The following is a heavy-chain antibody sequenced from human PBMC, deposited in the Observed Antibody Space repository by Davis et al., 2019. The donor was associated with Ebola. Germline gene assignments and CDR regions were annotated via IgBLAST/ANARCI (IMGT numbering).Heavy chain of an antibody. J-gene: IGHJ4*02. Sequence: MPSETLSLTCAVSGGSIGSSNWWSWVRQPPGKGLEWIGEIYHSGSTNYNPSLKSRVTISVDKSKNQFSLKLSSVTAADTAVYYCASRSRDDILTGYYINYWGQGTLVTVSS. CDR3: ASRSRDDILTGYYINY. D-gene: IGHD3-9*01. CDR1: GGSIGSSNW. V-gene: IGHV4-4*02. CDR2: IYHSGST.